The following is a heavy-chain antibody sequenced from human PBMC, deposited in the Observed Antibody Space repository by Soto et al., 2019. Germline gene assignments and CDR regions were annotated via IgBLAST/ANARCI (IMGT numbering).Heavy chain of an antibody. CDR1: TDSSSFTNSY. J-gene: IGHJ4*02. V-gene: IGHV4-39*01. CDR2: SSYNGGT. CDR3: ARHRIEVVWRGFDF. Sequence: KTSETLSLTCTVSTDSSSFTNSYWCWIRQPPGKGLQWIGSSSYNGGTFYNPSLKGRVVISFDTSKKQSSLQVTSVTAADTAVYFCARHRIEVVWRGFDFWGQGSPVTVSS. D-gene: IGHD3-10*01.